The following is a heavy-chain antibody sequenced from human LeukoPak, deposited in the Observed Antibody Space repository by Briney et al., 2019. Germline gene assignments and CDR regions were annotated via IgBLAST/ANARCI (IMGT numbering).Heavy chain of an antibody. CDR3: AREVGYSYGRKDAFDY. Sequence: QTGGSLRLSCAASGFTFSSYEMNWVRQAPGKGLEWVSYISSSGSTIYYVGSVKGRFTTSRDNAKNSLYLQMNSLRAEDTAVYYCAREVGYSYGRKDAFDYWGQGTLVTVSS. CDR1: GFTFSSYE. V-gene: IGHV3-48*03. J-gene: IGHJ4*02. D-gene: IGHD5-18*01. CDR2: ISSSGSTI.